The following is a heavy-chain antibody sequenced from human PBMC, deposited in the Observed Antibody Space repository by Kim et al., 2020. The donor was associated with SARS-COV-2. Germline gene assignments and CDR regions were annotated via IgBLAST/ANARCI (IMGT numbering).Heavy chain of an antibody. D-gene: IGHD6-13*01. CDR2: INPSGGST. J-gene: IGHJ6*02. Sequence: ASVKVSCKASGYTFTSYYMHWVRQAPGQGLEWMGIINPSGGSTSYAQKFQGRVTMTRDTSTSTVYMELSSLRSEDTAVYYCARDAEFGYSSSGPHYYYGMDVWGQGTTVTVSS. V-gene: IGHV1-46*01. CDR3: ARDAEFGYSSSGPHYYYGMDV. CDR1: GYTFTSYY.